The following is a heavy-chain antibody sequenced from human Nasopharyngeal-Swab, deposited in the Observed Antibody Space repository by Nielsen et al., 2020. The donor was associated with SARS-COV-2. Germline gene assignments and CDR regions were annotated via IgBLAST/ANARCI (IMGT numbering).Heavy chain of an antibody. CDR1: GFTFNNAW. CDR3: TTDLHDFGDLDY. V-gene: IGHV3-15*01. D-gene: IGHD4-17*01. Sequence: GSSLKISCAASGFTFNNAWMSWVRPAPGKGLEWVGRIKSKTAGETTDYAAPVKGRFIISRDDSKDTVYLQMNSLKIEDTAIYYCTTDLHDFGDLDYWGQGTLLTVSS. J-gene: IGHJ4*02. CDR2: IKSKTAGETT.